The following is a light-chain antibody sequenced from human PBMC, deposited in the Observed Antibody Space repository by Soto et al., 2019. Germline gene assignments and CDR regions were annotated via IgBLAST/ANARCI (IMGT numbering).Light chain of an antibody. Sequence: EIVMTQSPATLSVSPGERATLSCRAGQSVSSKLAWYQQKPGQAPRLLIYGASTRATGIPARFSGSGSGTEFTLTISSLLSEDFAVYYCQQYNIWPQTFGQGTKVVIK. CDR1: QSVSSK. CDR2: GAS. V-gene: IGKV3-15*01. CDR3: QQYNIWPQT. J-gene: IGKJ1*01.